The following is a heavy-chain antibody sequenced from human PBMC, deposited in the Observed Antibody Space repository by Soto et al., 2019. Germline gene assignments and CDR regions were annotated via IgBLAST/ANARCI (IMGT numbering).Heavy chain of an antibody. CDR1: GYTFTSYD. D-gene: IGHD3-16*01. Sequence: GGSVKVSCKASGYTFTSYDINWVRQATGQGLEWMGWMNPNSGNTGYAQKFQGRVTMTRNTSISTAYMELSSLRSEDTAVYYCARGSFSSYGGAFDIWGQGTMVTVSS. CDR2: MNPNSGNT. CDR3: ARGSFSSYGGAFDI. V-gene: IGHV1-8*01. J-gene: IGHJ3*02.